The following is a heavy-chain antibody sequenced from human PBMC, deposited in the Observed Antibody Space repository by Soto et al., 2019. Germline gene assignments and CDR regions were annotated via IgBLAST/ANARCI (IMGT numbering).Heavy chain of an antibody. V-gene: IGHV4-39*02. CDR2: IHSSGGT. J-gene: IGHJ4*02. D-gene: IGHD2-15*01. Sequence: PSETLSLTCTVSGAPIKSRNYFWGWIRQPPGKGLEFVGSIHSSGGTYYNPSLKSRVTVSVDLSNSHFSLSLKSLTATDTAVYYCGRLAEAATGHTDFDFWGQGTLVPVSS. CDR1: GAPIKSRNYF. CDR3: GRLAEAATGHTDFDF.